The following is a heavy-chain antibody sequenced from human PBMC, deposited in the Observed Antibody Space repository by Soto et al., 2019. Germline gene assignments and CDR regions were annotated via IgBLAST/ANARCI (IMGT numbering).Heavy chain of an antibody. CDR3: AKDRGIIVKAGDAFDV. D-gene: IGHD3-16*02. J-gene: IGHJ3*01. CDR1: GFTLSMSA. Sequence: GSLRLSCASSGFTLSMSAVNWVRQAPGKGLEWVSYISDSGDRTYYADSVKGRFTISRDRSKNTVSLQMDSLRAEDTAVYYCAKDRGIIVKAGDAFDVWGQGTKVTVSS. CDR2: ISDSGDRT. V-gene: IGHV3-23*01.